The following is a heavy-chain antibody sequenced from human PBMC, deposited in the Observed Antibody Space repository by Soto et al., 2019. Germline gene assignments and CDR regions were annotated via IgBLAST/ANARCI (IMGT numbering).Heavy chain of an antibody. Sequence: QVQLVQSGAEVKEPGASVKVSCKASGYTFTSYGISWVRQAPGQGLEWMGWISAYNGNTNYAQKLQGRVTMTTDTSTSTAYMELRSLRSDDTAVYYCARDGTAIYSSSPRPFDYWGQGTLVTVSS. CDR3: ARDGTAIYSSSPRPFDY. CDR2: ISAYNGNT. D-gene: IGHD6-13*01. J-gene: IGHJ4*02. V-gene: IGHV1-18*01. CDR1: GYTFTSYG.